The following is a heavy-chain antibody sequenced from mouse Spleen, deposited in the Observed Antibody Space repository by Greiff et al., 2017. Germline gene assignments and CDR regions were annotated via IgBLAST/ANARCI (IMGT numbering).Heavy chain of an antibody. CDR1: GFTFTDYY. Sequence: EVKLMESGGGLVQPGGSLSLSCAASGFTFTDYYMSWVRQPPGKALEWLGFIRNKANGYTTEYSASVKGRFTISRDNSQSILYLQMNALRAEDSATYCCARSPYGYDYDYWGQGTTLTVSS. V-gene: IGHV7-3*01. D-gene: IGHD2-14*01. J-gene: IGHJ2*01. CDR3: ARSPYGYDYDY. CDR2: IRNKANGYTT.